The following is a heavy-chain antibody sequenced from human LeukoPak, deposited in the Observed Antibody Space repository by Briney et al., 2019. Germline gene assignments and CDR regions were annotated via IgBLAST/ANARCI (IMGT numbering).Heavy chain of an antibody. CDR2: ISYDGSNK. J-gene: IGHJ4*02. D-gene: IGHD3-3*01. CDR3: ASTPQTMYYDFSK. V-gene: IGHV3-30*04. CDR1: GFTFSSYA. Sequence: GGSPRLSCAASGFTFSSYAMHWVRQAPGKGLEWVAVISYDGSNKYYADSVKGRFTISRDNSKNTLYLQMNSLRAEDTAVYYCASTPQTMYYDFSKWGQGTLVTVSS.